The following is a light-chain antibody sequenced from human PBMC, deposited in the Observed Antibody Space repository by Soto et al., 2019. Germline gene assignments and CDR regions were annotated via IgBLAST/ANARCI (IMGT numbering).Light chain of an antibody. J-gene: IGKJ2*01. CDR1: QSLLQSNGYNY. Sequence: DIVMTQSPLSLPVTPGEPASISCRSSQSLLQSNGYNYLDWYLQKPGQSPQLLIYLGSYRASGVTDKFSASGSGTDFTLKISRVEAEDVGVYYCMQALQTPPYTFGQGTKLEIK. CDR2: LGS. CDR3: MQALQTPPYT. V-gene: IGKV2-28*01.